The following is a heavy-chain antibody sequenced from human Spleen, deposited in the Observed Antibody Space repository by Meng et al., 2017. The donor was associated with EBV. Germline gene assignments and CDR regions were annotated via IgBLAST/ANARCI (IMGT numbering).Heavy chain of an antibody. J-gene: IGHJ5*02. D-gene: IGHD3-3*01. CDR2: ISSSSNYI. CDR3: ASRDDWFDR. V-gene: IGHV3-21*06. CDR1: EFMFNTYT. Sequence: EVYLVXSXXXXXKPXGXLGLSCAASEFMFNTYTMNWVRQAPGKGLEWVSSISSSSNYIYYADSVKGRFTISRDNAKNTLYLQMKSLRVEDSAVYFCASRDDWFDRWGQGTLVTVSS.